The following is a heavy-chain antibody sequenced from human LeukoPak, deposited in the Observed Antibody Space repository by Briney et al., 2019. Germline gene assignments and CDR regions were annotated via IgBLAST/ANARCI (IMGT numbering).Heavy chain of an antibody. V-gene: IGHV1-46*01. Sequence: ASVKVSCKASGYTFTSYYMHWVRQAPGQGLEWMGIINPSGGSTSYAQQFQGRITMTRATSTRSVYMELSSLRSEYTAVYYCARGVLWELLDYWGQGTLVTVSS. D-gene: IGHD1-26*01. CDR1: GYTFTSYY. CDR2: INPSGGST. J-gene: IGHJ4*02. CDR3: ARGVLWELLDY.